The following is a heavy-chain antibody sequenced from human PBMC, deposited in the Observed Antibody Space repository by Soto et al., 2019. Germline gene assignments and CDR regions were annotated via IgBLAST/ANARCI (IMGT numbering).Heavy chain of an antibody. CDR1: GFTFSDYY. Sequence: GGSLRLSCAASGFTFSDYYMSWIRQAPGKGLEWVSYISSSSSYTNYADSVKGRFTISRDNAKNSLYLQMNSLRAEDTAVYYCARGQTEYCSSTSCYIHWFDPWGQGTLVTASS. V-gene: IGHV3-11*06. CDR2: ISSSSSYT. CDR3: ARGQTEYCSSTSCYIHWFDP. D-gene: IGHD2-2*02. J-gene: IGHJ5*02.